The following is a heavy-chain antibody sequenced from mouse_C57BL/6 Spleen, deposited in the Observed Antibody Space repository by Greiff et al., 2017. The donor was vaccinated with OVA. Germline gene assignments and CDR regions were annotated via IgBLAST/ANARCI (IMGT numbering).Heavy chain of an antibody. Sequence: EVKLVESGGGLVKPGGSLKLSCAASGFTFSDYGMHWVRQAPEKGLEWVAYISSGSSTIYYAGTVKGRFTISRDNAKNTLFLQMTSLRSEDTAMYYCARPGWDYAMDYWGQGTSVTVSS. D-gene: IGHD1-2*01. V-gene: IGHV5-17*01. J-gene: IGHJ4*01. CDR1: GFTFSDYG. CDR2: ISSGSSTI. CDR3: ARPGWDYAMDY.